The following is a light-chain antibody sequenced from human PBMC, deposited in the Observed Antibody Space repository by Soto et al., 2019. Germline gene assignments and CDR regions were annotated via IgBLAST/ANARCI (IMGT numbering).Light chain of an antibody. CDR3: TAWDDSLRGPV. CDR1: SSNVGTNS. Sequence: QPVLTQPPSASGTPGQRVTISCSGSSSNVGTNSVYWYQQLPGTAPKLLIYRDDQRPSGVPHRFSGSKSGTSASLAISGLRSEDEADYYCTAWDDSLRGPVFGGGTKLTVL. V-gene: IGLV1-47*01. J-gene: IGLJ2*01. CDR2: RDD.